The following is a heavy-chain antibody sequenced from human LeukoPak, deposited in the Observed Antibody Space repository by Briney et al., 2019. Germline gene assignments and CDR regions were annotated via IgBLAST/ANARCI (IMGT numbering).Heavy chain of an antibody. D-gene: IGHD2-21*01. V-gene: IGHV3-23*01. Sequence: GGSLRLSCAASGFPLSSYAMSWVRQAPGKRLEWVSATSSSDAGTYYADSVRGRFTISRDNSKNTLYLQMNSLRLEDAAVYFCARAPVTSCRGAYCYPFDYWGQGTQVTVSS. CDR1: GFPLSSYA. CDR3: ARAPVTSCRGAYCYPFDY. CDR2: TSSSDAGT. J-gene: IGHJ4*02.